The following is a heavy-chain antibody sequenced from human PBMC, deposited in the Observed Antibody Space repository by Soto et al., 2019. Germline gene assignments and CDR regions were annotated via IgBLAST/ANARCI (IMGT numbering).Heavy chain of an antibody. CDR1: GFTFSDYF. CDR3: VRDSARIVVVPRVDGDNWLDP. D-gene: IGHD2-2*01. J-gene: IGHJ5*02. V-gene: IGHV3-11*06. Sequence: PGGSRRLSCAASGFTFSDYFMSWIRQAPGKGLEWVSFISGSSDNIKYADSVKGRFTISRDNAKNSLYLQMNSLRAEDTAVYYCVRDSARIVVVPRVDGDNWLDPWGQGTLVTVSS. CDR2: ISGSSDNI.